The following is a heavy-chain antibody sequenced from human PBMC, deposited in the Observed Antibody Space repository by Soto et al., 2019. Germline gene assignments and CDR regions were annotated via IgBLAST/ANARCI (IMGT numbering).Heavy chain of an antibody. CDR3: ARDNNDFWSLYPLAFDY. CDR1: GGSLSKYY. D-gene: IGHD3-3*01. J-gene: IGHJ4*02. Sequence: TXSLTFSVSGGSLSKYYWSWSRQPSGKGLEWIGRISTSGHVVSKVSLRSRLTMSVDMSNNHFSLKLTSVTAADTAVYYCARDNNDFWSLYPLAFDYWGQGVLVTVSS. V-gene: IGHV4-4*07. CDR2: ISTSGHV.